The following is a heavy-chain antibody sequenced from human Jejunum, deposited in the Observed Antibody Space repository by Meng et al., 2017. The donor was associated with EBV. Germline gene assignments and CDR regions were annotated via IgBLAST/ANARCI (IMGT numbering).Heavy chain of an antibody. CDR1: GGSVNSGNVY. D-gene: IGHD5-12*01. Sequence: QLQLQESGPVLVKPSETLSLTCTCSGGSVNSGNVYWSWIRQPPGKGLEWIGYIYYSGSTNYIPSLKSRVTISLDTSKNQFSLKLSSVTAADTAVYYCAGLRYSGYDRAFDYWGQGALVTVSS. CDR2: IYYSGST. V-gene: IGHV4-61*01. J-gene: IGHJ4*02. CDR3: AGLRYSGYDRAFDY.